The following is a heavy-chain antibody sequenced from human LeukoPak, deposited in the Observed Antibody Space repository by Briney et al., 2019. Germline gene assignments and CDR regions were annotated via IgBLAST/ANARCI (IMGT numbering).Heavy chain of an antibody. Sequence: ASVKVSCKASGYTFTGYYMHWVRQAPGRGLEWMGWINPNSGGTNYAQKFQGRVTMTRDTSISTAYMELSRLRSDDTAVYYCARGNVVVPAATYDNWFDPWGQGTLVTVSS. CDR2: INPNSGGT. CDR3: ARGNVVVPAATYDNWFDP. D-gene: IGHD2-2*01. J-gene: IGHJ5*02. V-gene: IGHV1-2*02. CDR1: GYTFTGYY.